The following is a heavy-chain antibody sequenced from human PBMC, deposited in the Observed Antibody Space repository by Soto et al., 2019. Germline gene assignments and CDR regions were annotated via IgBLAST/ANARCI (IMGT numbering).Heavy chain of an antibody. V-gene: IGHV3-30*18. CDR1: GFTFSSYG. J-gene: IGHJ4*02. CDR3: AKDWGGYCISTSCYPLDY. Sequence: PGGSLRLSCAASGFTFSSYGMHWVRQAPGKGLEWVAVISYDGSNKYYADSVKGRLTISRDNSKNTLYLQMNSLRAEDTAVYYCAKDWGGYCISTSCYPLDYWGQGTLVTVSS. CDR2: ISYDGSNK. D-gene: IGHD2-2*01.